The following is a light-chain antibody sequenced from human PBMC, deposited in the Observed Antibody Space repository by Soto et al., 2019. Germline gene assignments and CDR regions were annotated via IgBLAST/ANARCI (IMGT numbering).Light chain of an antibody. CDR3: QHYRSSWT. J-gene: IGKJ1*01. CDR1: QSVSSSF. V-gene: IGKV3-20*01. Sequence: EIVLTQSPGTLSLSPGERATISCRASQSVSSSFLAWYQQKPGQPPRLLIYGTSSRATGIPERFSGSGSGTDFTLTISRLEPEDFAVYYCQHYRSSWTFGRGTKVEVK. CDR2: GTS.